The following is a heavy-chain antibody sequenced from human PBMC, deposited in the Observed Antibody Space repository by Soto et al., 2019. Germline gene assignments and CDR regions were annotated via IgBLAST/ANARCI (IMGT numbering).Heavy chain of an antibody. CDR1: GGTFRNYP. CDR3: ARGPLVVLNFFES. J-gene: IGHJ4*02. CDR2: IFPLTDIP. Sequence: QVKLVQSGTEVKKPGSSVKVSCKASGGTFRNYPINWVRQAPGQGLEWMGSIFPLTDIPDYAQNFQARLTISADKSTSTAYMELSSPTSDDTAMYFCARGPLVVLNFFESWGQGTLVTVSS. V-gene: IGHV1-69*02.